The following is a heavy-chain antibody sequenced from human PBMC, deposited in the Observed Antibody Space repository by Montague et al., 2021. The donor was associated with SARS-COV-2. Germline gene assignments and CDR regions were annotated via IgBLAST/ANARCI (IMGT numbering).Heavy chain of an antibody. D-gene: IGHD4-11*01. CDR3: ARVVTYAFDV. CDR2: IYSGGST. J-gene: IGHJ3*01. V-gene: IGHV3-66*01. CDR1: GFTVSRNY. Sequence: SLRLSCAASGFTVSRNYMNWVRQAPGKGLEWVSVIYSGGSTYYADSVKGRFTISRDNSKNTLYLQMNSLRAEDTAVYYCARVVTYAFDVWGQGTMVTVSS.